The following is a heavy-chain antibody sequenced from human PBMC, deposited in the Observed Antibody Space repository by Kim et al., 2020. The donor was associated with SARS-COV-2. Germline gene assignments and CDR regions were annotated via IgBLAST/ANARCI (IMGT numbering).Heavy chain of an antibody. D-gene: IGHD2-2*01. Sequence: STYYNPTLKSRVTISVDTSKTQFSLKLSSVTAADTAVYYCAREEVGAFDIWGQGTMVTVSS. CDR2: ST. CDR3: AREEVGAFDI. V-gene: IGHV4-31*02. J-gene: IGHJ3*02.